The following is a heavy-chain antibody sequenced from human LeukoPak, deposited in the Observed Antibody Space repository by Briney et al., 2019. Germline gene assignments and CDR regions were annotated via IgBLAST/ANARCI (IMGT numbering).Heavy chain of an antibody. Sequence: PGRSLRLSCAASGFTFSSYAMHWVRQAPDKGLEWVAVISYDGSNKYYADSVKGRFTISRDNSKNTLYLQMNSLRAEDTAVYYCARGAKRYCSSTSCYAEGDFDYWGQGTLVTVSS. V-gene: IGHV3-30*04. CDR1: GFTFSSYA. CDR3: ARGAKRYCSSTSCYAEGDFDY. D-gene: IGHD2-2*01. J-gene: IGHJ4*02. CDR2: ISYDGSNK.